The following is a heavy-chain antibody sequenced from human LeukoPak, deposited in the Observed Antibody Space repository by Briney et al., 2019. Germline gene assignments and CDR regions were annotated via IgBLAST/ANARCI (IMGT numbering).Heavy chain of an antibody. CDR2: ISAYNGNT. CDR3: AAVAFATHGRDY. D-gene: IGHD2-15*01. V-gene: IGHV1-18*01. J-gene: IGHJ4*02. CDR1: GYTFTNYG. Sequence: ASVKVSCKASGYTFTNYGISWVRQAPGQGLEWMGWISAYNGNTNYAQKLQGRVTMTTDTSTSTAYMELRSLRSDDTAVYYCAAVAFATHGRDYWGQGTLVTVSS.